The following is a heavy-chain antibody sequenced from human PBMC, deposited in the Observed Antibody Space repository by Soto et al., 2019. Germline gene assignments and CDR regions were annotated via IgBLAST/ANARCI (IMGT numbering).Heavy chain of an antibody. CDR2: IYYSGST. CDR1: GGSISSSSYY. J-gene: IGHJ5*02. V-gene: IGHV4-39*01. CDR3: AGKSFWSGYYGCCGWFDP. D-gene: IGHD3-3*01. Sequence: PSETLSLTCTVSGGSISSSSYYWGWIRQPPGKGLEWIGSIYYSGSTYYNPSLKSRVTISVDTSKNQFSLKLSSVTAADTAVYYCAGKSFWSGYYGCCGWFDPWGQGTLVTVSS.